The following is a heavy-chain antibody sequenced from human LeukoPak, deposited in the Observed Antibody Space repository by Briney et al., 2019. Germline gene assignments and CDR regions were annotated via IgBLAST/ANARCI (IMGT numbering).Heavy chain of an antibody. Sequence: PETLSLTCTVSGGSISSYYWSWIRQPPGKGLEWIGYIYYSGSTNYNPSLKSRVTISVDTSKNQFSLKLSSVTAADTAVYYCARERMSGMDVWGQGTTVTVSS. CDR3: ARERMSGMDV. D-gene: IGHD2-8*01. V-gene: IGHV4-59*01. CDR2: IYYSGST. CDR1: GGSISSYY. J-gene: IGHJ6*02.